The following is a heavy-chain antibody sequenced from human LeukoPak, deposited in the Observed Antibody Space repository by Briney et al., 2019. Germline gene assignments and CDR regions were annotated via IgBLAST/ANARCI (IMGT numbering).Heavy chain of an antibody. Sequence: PGGSLRLSCAASGFTFSSYSMNWVRQAPGKGLEWVSSISSSSSYIYYADSVKGRFTISRDNAKNSLYLQMNSLRAEDTAVYYCARDAGIAAAGTKYFQHWGQGTLVTVSS. D-gene: IGHD6-13*01. CDR2: ISSSSSYI. V-gene: IGHV3-21*01. CDR3: ARDAGIAAAGTKYFQH. J-gene: IGHJ1*01. CDR1: GFTFSSYS.